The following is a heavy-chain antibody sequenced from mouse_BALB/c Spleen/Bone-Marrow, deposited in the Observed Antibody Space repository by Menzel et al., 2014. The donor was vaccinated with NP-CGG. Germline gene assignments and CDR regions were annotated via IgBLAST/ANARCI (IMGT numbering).Heavy chain of an antibody. V-gene: IGHV1S56*01. Sequence: VQLQQSGPELVKPGASVRISCKASGYTFTSYYIHWVKQRPGQGLEWIGWIYPGNVNTQYNEKFMGKATLTADKSSSTAYMQLSSLASEDSAVYFCARGITTRGGDCWGQGTTLTGSS. CDR1: GYTFTSYY. CDR3: ARGITTRGGDC. J-gene: IGHJ2*01. D-gene: IGHD2-4*01. CDR2: IYPGNVNT.